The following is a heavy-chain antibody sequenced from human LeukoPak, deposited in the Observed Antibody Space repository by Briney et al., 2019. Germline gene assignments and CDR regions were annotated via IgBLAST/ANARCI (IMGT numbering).Heavy chain of an antibody. D-gene: IGHD6-19*01. CDR2: ISGSGGNT. Sequence: PGGSLRLSCAASGFTFSNYAMSWVRQAPGKGLGWVSAISGSGGNTYYADSVKGRFTISRDNSKNTLFLQMNSLRAEDTAVYYCAKEVSVAFGSQHYYSYGMDVWGQGTTVTVSS. CDR1: GFTFSNYA. CDR3: AKEVSVAFGSQHYYSYGMDV. V-gene: IGHV3-23*01. J-gene: IGHJ6*02.